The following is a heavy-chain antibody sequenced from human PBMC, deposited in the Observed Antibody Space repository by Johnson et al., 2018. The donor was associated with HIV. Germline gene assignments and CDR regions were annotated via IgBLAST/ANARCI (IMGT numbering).Heavy chain of an antibody. CDR3: ARDRILTGYDASDI. CDR1: GFTVSSNY. V-gene: IGHV3-53*01. J-gene: IGHJ3*02. Sequence: VQLVESGGGLIQPGGSLRLSCAASGFTVSSNYMSWVRQAPGKGLEWVSVIYSGGSTYYADSVKGRFTISRDNSKNTLYLQINSLRAEDTAVYYCARDRILTGYDASDIWGQGTMVIVSS. CDR2: IYSGGST. D-gene: IGHD3-9*01.